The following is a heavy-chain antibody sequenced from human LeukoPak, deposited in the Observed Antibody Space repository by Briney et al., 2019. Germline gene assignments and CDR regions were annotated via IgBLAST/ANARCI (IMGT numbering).Heavy chain of an antibody. J-gene: IGHJ4*02. V-gene: IGHV3-30*03. Sequence: PGGSLRLSCAASGFTFSSYSMNWVRQAPGKGLEWVAVISYDGSNKYYADSVKGRFTISRDNSKNTLYLQMNSLRAEDTAVYYCARDRAPIVGATTGPVGLSYYFDYWGQGTLVTVSS. D-gene: IGHD1-26*01. CDR1: GFTFSSYS. CDR2: ISYDGSNK. CDR3: ARDRAPIVGATTGPVGLSYYFDY.